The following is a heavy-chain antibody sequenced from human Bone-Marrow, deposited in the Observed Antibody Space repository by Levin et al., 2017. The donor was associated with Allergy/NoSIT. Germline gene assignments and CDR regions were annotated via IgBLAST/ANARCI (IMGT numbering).Heavy chain of an antibody. V-gene: IGHV3-23*01. D-gene: IGHD3-16*01. CDR2: ITREDKP. J-gene: IGHJ6*02. CDR3: AKTWSYDGSDV. CDR1: GFTFSRSA. Sequence: GESLKISCAVTGFTFSRSAMSWVRQAPGKGLEWVSTITREDKPFYADSVKGRLTISRDNSKSTLYLQMANLRAEDTAVYYCAKTWSYDGSDVWGQGTTVTVSS.